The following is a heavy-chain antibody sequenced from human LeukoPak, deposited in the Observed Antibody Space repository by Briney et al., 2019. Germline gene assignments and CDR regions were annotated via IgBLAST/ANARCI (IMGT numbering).Heavy chain of an antibody. J-gene: IGHJ4*02. Sequence: GGSLRLSCAASGFTLSSYAMSWVRQAPGKGLEWVSVIYSGGSTYYADSVKGRFTISRDNSKNTLYLQMNSLRAEDTAVYYCASGSYGPFGYWGQGTLVTVSS. CDR3: ASGSYGPFGY. V-gene: IGHV3-66*01. D-gene: IGHD5-18*01. CDR1: GFTLSSYA. CDR2: IYSGGST.